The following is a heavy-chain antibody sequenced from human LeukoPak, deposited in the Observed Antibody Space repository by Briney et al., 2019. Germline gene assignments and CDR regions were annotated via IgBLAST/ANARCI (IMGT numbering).Heavy chain of an antibody. J-gene: IGHJ4*02. D-gene: IGHD6-13*01. V-gene: IGHV4-59*12. Sequence: SETLSLTCTVSGGSISSYYWSWIRQPPGKGLEWIGYIYYSGSTNYNPSLKSRVTISVDTSKNQFSLKLSSVTAADTAVYYCARGIAAAGLDYWGQGTLVTVSS. CDR1: GGSISSYY. CDR2: IYYSGST. CDR3: ARGIAAAGLDY.